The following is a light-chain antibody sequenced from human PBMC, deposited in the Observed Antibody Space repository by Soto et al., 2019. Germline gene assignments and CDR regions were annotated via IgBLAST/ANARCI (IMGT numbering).Light chain of an antibody. CDR2: GAS. CDR1: QSVSDN. CDR3: QQYKNWPHT. J-gene: IGKJ1*01. V-gene: IGKV3-15*01. Sequence: ETVMTQSPDTLSWSPGERATLCCGASQSVSDNLAWYQQRPGQGPRLLIYGASTRATGIPARFSGSGSGTEFTLTISSLQSEDFAVYYCQQYKNWPHTFGQGTKVEIK.